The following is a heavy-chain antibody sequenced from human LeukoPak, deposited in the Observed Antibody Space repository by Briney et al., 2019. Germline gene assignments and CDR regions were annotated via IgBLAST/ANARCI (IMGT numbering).Heavy chain of an antibody. J-gene: IGHJ6*03. Sequence: SETLFLTCAVYGGSFSGYYWSWIRQPPGKGLEWIGEINHSGSTNYNPSLKSRVTISVDTSKNQFSLKLSSVTAADTAVYYCARGRVWKSSSWYLSGYYYMDVWGKGTTVTVSS. CDR1: GGSFSGYY. D-gene: IGHD6-13*01. CDR3: ARGRVWKSSSWYLSGYYYMDV. CDR2: INHSGST. V-gene: IGHV4-34*01.